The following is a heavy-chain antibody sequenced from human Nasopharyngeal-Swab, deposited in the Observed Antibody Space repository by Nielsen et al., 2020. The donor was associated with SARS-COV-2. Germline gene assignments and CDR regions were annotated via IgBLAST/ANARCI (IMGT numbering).Heavy chain of an antibody. D-gene: IGHD1-26*01. CDR2: IRHSGST. CDR3: ARIKSGPYSSLYYYGLDV. CDR1: GGSFNSYY. Sequence: SETLSLTCAFYGGSFNSYYWTWIRQSPGKVLEWIGEIRHSGSTKYNTSLKSRLTISVDTSNNQFSLKLTSVTAADTGVYYCARIKSGPYSSLYYYGLDVWGPGTTVTVSS. V-gene: IGHV4-34*01. J-gene: IGHJ6*02.